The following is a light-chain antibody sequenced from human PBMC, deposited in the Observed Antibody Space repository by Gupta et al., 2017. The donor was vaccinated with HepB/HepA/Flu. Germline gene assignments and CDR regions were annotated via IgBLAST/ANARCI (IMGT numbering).Light chain of an antibody. J-gene: IGLJ2*01. CDR1: SSDVGGFNS. Sequence: QSALTQPASVSGSPGQSITISCPGSSSDVGGFNSVSCYQQYPGRAPKLLIYDVSNRPSGVSYRFSGSKSGNTASLTISGLQAEDDADYYCSSFRTGSTLVVFGGGTKVTVL. V-gene: IGLV2-14*03. CDR3: SSFRTGSTLVV. CDR2: DVS.